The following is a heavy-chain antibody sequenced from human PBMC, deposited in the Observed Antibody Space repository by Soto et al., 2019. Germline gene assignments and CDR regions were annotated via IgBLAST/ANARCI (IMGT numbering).Heavy chain of an antibody. D-gene: IGHD3-10*01. CDR1: GYTLTELS. J-gene: IGHJ3*02. Sequence: QVQLVQSGAEVKKPGASVKVSCKVSGYTLTELSMHWVRQAPGKGLEWMGGFDPEDGETIYAQKFQGRVTMTEDTSTDTAHRGRSSLRSADTAVYYCATGPPRAVRGVIRPIIAFDIWGQGTMVTVSS. V-gene: IGHV1-24*01. CDR2: FDPEDGET. CDR3: ATGPPRAVRGVIRPIIAFDI.